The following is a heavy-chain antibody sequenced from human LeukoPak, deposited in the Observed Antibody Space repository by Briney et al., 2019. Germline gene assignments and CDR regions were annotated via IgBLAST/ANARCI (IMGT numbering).Heavy chain of an antibody. CDR1: GGSISSGGSY. D-gene: IGHD2-2*01. J-gene: IGHJ5*02. CDR2: IYYSGST. CDR3: ARSPDIVGVPDAIAPGWFDP. Sequence: SETLSLTCTVSGGSISSGGSYWNWIRQHPGKGLEWIGYIYYSGSTYYNPSLKSRVIISVDTSKNQFSLKLSSVTAADTAVYYCARSPDIVGVPDAIAPGWFDPWGQGTLVTVSS. V-gene: IGHV4-31*03.